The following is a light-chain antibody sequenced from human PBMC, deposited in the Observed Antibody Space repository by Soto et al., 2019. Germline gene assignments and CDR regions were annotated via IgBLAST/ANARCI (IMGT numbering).Light chain of an antibody. CDR1: QSVSRN. V-gene: IGKV3-11*01. CDR3: QQRSNPIT. J-gene: IGKJ5*01. Sequence: EIVLTQSPATLCLSPGERATLSCRASQSVSRNLAWYQQKPGQAPRLLIDDASNRATGIPARFSGSGSGTDFTLTISSLEPEDFAVYYCQQRSNPITFGQGTRLEIK. CDR2: DAS.